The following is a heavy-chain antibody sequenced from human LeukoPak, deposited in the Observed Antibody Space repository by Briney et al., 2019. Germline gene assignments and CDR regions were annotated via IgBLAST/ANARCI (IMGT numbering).Heavy chain of an antibody. D-gene: IGHD5-18*01. J-gene: IGHJ4*02. Sequence: GGSLRLSFAASGFTVSSNYMSWVRQAPGKGLEWVSVIYSGGSTYYADSVKGRLTISRDNAKNTLYLQMNSLRAEDTAVYYCARGGYHAYYLDYWGQGSLVTVSS. CDR2: IYSGGST. CDR1: GFTVSSNY. CDR3: ARGGYHAYYLDY. V-gene: IGHV3-53*01.